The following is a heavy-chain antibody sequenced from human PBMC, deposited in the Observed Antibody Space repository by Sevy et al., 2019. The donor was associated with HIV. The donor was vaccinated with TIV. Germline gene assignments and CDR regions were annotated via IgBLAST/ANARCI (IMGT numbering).Heavy chain of an antibody. V-gene: IGHV4-59*01. CDR2: IYYSGRT. CDR3: AGGDGHNRY. D-gene: IGHD1-20*01. J-gene: IGHJ4*02. CDR1: GVSMTGYY. Sequence: SETLSLTCSVSGVSMTGYYWSWIRKPAGKGLEWIGYIYYSGRTNYNPSFKSPVTISVDTSKSQFSLQLSSVTSADTAVYYCAGGDGHNRYWGQGTLVTVSS.